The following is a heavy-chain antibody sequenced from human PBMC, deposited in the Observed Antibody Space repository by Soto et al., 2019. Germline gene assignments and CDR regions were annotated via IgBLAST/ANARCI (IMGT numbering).Heavy chain of an antibody. CDR3: ATLTRLLGSTYFDY. CDR2: IYYSGST. V-gene: IGHV4-59*08. CDR1: GGSISSYY. Sequence: SETLSLTCTVSGGSISSYYWSWIRQPPGKGLEWIGYIYYSGSTNYNPSLKSRVTISVDTSKNQFSLKLSSVTAADTAVYYCATLTRLLGSTYFDYWGQGTLVTVSS. J-gene: IGHJ4*02. D-gene: IGHD2-15*01.